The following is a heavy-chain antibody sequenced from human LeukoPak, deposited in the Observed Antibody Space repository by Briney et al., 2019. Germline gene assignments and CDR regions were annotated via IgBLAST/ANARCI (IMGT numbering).Heavy chain of an antibody. CDR1: GYTFTGYY. J-gene: IGHJ4*02. CDR3: ARVRVKGGSPPAY. D-gene: IGHD3-10*01. V-gene: IGHV1-2*02. CDR2: INPNSGGT. Sequence: GASVKVSCKASGYTFTGYYMHWVRQAPGQGLEWMGWINPNSGGTNYAQKFQGRVTMTRDTSISTAYMELSRLRSDDTAAYYCARVRVKGGSPPAYWGQGTLVTVSS.